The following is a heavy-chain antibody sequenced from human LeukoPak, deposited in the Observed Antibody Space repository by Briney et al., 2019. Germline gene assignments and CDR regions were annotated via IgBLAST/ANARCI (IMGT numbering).Heavy chain of an antibody. J-gene: IGHJ6*03. Sequence: SETLSLTCTVSGGSISSYYWSWIRQPAGKGLEWIGRIYTSGSTKYNPSLKSRGTMSVDTSKNQFSLKLSSVTAADTAVYYCARDDYYYYYMDVWGKGTTVTVSS. V-gene: IGHV4-4*07. CDR3: ARDDYYYYYMDV. CDR1: GGSISSYY. CDR2: IYTSGST.